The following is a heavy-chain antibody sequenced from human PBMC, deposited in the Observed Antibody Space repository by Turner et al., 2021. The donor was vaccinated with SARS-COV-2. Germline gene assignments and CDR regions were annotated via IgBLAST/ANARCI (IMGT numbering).Heavy chain of an antibody. CDR2: FYPEDGET. V-gene: IGHV1-24*01. J-gene: IGHJ6*02. CDR3: ATGVAVAGTPSEYYYYYGMDV. CDR1: GYSITELS. Sequence: QVQLVQSGAEVKKPGASVKVSCKISGYSITELSMHWVRQAPGKGLEWMGGFYPEDGETIYAQKFQGRVTMTEDTSTDTAYMELSSLRSEDTAVYYCATGVAVAGTPSEYYYYYGMDVWGQGTTVTVSS. D-gene: IGHD6-19*01.